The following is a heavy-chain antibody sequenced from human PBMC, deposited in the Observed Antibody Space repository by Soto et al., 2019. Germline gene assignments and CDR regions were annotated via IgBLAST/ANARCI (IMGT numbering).Heavy chain of an antibody. CDR1: GLTFSSYA. V-gene: IGHV3-23*01. J-gene: IGHJ4*02. D-gene: IGHD2-21*01. CDR2: ISGSDAST. Sequence: EVQLLESGGGLVQPGASLRLSCAASGLTFSSYAMSWVRQAPGKGLEWVSAISGSDASTYYADSVKGRFTISRDNSKNSLYLQMNSLRAEDTPVYYCMLQTLWCWGQGTLVTVSS. CDR3: MLQTLWC.